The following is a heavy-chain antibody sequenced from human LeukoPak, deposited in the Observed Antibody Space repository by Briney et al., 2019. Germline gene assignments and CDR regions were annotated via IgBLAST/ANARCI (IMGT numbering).Heavy chain of an antibody. J-gene: IGHJ4*02. V-gene: IGHV3-33*01. Sequence: GGSLRLSCAASGFTFSSYGMHWVRQAPGKGLEWVAVIWYDGSNKYYADSVKGRFTISRDNSKNTLYLQMNSLRAEDTAVYYCARYRRWGELGYWGQGTLVTVSS. CDR1: GFTFSSYG. CDR3: ARYRRWGELGY. CDR2: IWYDGSNK. D-gene: IGHD3-16*01.